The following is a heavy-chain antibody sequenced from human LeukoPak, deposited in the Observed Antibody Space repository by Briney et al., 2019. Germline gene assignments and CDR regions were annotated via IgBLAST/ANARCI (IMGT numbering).Heavy chain of an antibody. D-gene: IGHD3-10*01. V-gene: IGHV1-2*02. CDR1: GYTFTGYY. Sequence: ASVTVSCKASGYTFTGYYMHWVRQAPGQGLEWMGWINPNSGGTNYAQKFQGRVTMTRDTSISTAYMELSRLRSDDTAVYYCARDGRDYYGSGSFAFDIWGQGTMVTVSS. CDR2: INPNSGGT. CDR3: ARDGRDYYGSGSFAFDI. J-gene: IGHJ3*02.